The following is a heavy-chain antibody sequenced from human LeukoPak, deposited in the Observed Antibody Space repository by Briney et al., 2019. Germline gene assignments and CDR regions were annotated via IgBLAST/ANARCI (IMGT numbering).Heavy chain of an antibody. J-gene: IGHJ4*02. V-gene: IGHV4-34*01. CDR3: ASTTRYYYDSSGPFDY. D-gene: IGHD3-22*01. CDR1: GGSFSGYY. Sequence: SETLSLTCAVYGGSFSGYYWSWIRQPPGKGLEWIGEINHSGSTNYNPSLKSRVTISVDTSKNQLSLKLSSVTAADTAVYYCASTTRYYYDSSGPFDYWGQGTLVTVSS. CDR2: INHSGST.